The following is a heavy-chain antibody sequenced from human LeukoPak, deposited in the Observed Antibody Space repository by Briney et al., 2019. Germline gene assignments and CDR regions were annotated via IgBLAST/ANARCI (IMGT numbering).Heavy chain of an antibody. J-gene: IGHJ4*02. CDR1: GYSFTSYW. D-gene: IGHD4-17*01. V-gene: IGHV5-51*01. CDR3: ARGDYGDFRVFYTLFDY. CDR2: MYPGDSDT. Sequence: GESLKISCRGSGYSFTSYWIGWVRPMPGKGLEWMGIMYPGDSDTRYSPSFQGQVTISADKSISTAYLQWSSLKALDTAMYYCARGDYGDFRVFYTLFDYWGQGTLVTVSS.